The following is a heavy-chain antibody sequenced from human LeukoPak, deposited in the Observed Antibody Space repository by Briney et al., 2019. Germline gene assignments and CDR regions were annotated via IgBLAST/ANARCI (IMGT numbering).Heavy chain of an antibody. CDR1: GGSISSGSYY. D-gene: IGHD2-2*01. Sequence: PSETLSLTCTVSGGSISSGSYYWSWIRQPAGKGLEWIGRIYTRGSTNHNPSLKSRVTISVDTSKNQFSLKLSSVTAADTAVYYCAREYCSSTNCLNLKTYYYYYYMDVWGKGTTVTVSS. CDR2: IYTRGST. CDR3: AREYCSSTNCLNLKTYYYYYYMDV. V-gene: IGHV4-61*02. J-gene: IGHJ6*03.